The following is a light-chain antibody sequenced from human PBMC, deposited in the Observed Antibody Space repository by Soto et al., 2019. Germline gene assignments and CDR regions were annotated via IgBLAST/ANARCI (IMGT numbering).Light chain of an antibody. V-gene: IGKV1-27*01. CDR2: AAS. CDR1: QGISNY. Sequence: DIQMTQSPSSLSAFVGDSVTFTCRASQGISNYLAWYHQKPGKVPKLLVYAASTLQSGVLSRFSGSGSGTEFTLTIRSLQPEDVGTYYCQHYHSPPFTLGPGTKLEIK. CDR3: QHYHSPPFT. J-gene: IGKJ3*01.